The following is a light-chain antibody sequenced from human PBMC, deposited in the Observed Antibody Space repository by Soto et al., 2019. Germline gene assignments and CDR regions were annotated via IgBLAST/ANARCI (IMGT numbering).Light chain of an antibody. CDR2: EVS. J-gene: IGLJ3*02. CDR1: SSDVGGYNY. V-gene: IGLV2-14*01. Sequence: QSALTQPASVSGSPGQSITISCTGTSSDVGGYNYVSWYQQHSGKAPKLMIYEVSNRPSGVSNRFSGSKSGNTASLTISGLQAEDEADYYCSSYTSSSPLWVFGGGTKLTVL. CDR3: SSYTSSSPLWV.